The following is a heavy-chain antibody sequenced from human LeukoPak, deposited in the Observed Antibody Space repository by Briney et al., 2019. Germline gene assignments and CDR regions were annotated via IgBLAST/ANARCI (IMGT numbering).Heavy chain of an antibody. CDR2: IYYSGST. CDR3: ARLYYGGDCYSDY. J-gene: IGHJ4*02. D-gene: IGHD2-21*02. V-gene: IGHV4-39*01. CDR1: GGSISSSSYY. Sequence: SETLSLTCTVSGGSISSSSYYWGWIRQPPGKGLEWIGSIYYSGSTYYNPSLKSRVTISVDTSKNQFSLKLSSVTAADTAVYYCARLYYGGDCYSDYWGQGTLVTVSS.